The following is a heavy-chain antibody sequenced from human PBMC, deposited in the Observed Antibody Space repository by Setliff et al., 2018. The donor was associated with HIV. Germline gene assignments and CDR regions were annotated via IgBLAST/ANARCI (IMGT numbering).Heavy chain of an antibody. Sequence: ASVKVSCKASADTFTNCLINLVRQAPGQWLEWLGWINTDSGTPTYAQGFTGRLVFSMDTSVSTAYLQISNLKAEDTAVYYCASVTYDSHYKFAGLDSWGQGTLVGVSS. V-gene: IGHV7-4-1*02. CDR2: INTDSGTP. J-gene: IGHJ4*02. CDR1: ADTFTNCL. CDR3: ASVTYDSHYKFAGLDS. D-gene: IGHD3-16*01.